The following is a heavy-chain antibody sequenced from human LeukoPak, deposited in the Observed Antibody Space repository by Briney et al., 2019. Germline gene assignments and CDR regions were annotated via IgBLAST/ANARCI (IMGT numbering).Heavy chain of an antibody. Sequence: ASVKVSCKASGYTFTGYYMHWVRQAPGQGLEWMGWINPNSGGTNYAQKFQGRVTMTRDTSISTAYMELSRLRSDDTAVYYCARGRIAAVAYLFDYWGQGTLVTVSS. CDR3: ARGRIAAVAYLFDY. CDR1: GYTFTGYY. CDR2: INPNSGGT. V-gene: IGHV1-2*02. J-gene: IGHJ4*02. D-gene: IGHD6-13*01.